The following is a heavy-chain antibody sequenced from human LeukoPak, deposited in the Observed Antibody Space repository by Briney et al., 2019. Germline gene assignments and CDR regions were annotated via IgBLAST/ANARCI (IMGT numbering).Heavy chain of an antibody. J-gene: IGHJ4*02. CDR3: ARFRRYDFWSGYLKRRFYYFDY. Sequence: PSETLSLTCAVYGGSFSGYYWSWIRQPPGKGLEWIGEINHSGSTNYNPSLKSRVTISVDTSKNQFSLKLSSVTAADTAVYYCARFRRYDFWSGYLKRRFYYFDYWGQGTLVTVSS. V-gene: IGHV4-34*01. D-gene: IGHD3-3*01. CDR2: INHSGST. CDR1: GGSFSGYY.